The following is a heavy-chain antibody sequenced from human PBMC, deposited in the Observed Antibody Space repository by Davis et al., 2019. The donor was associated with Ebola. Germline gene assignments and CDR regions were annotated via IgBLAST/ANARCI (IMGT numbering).Heavy chain of an antibody. V-gene: IGHV3-74*01. CDR2: IDTHGSIT. D-gene: IGHD3-16*01. CDR3: TRDIGGVGAF. J-gene: IGHJ4*02. Sequence: GESLKISCVASAFTFSSYGMHWVRQVPGKGLVWVSRIDTHGSITNYADSVKGRFTISRDNVKNTLYLQMDSLRAEDTAVYYCTRDIGGVGAFWGQGRLVTVSS. CDR1: AFTFSSYG.